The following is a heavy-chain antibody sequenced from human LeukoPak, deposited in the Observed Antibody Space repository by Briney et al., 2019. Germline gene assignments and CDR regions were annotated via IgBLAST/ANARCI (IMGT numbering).Heavy chain of an antibody. J-gene: IGHJ4*02. CDR3: AKDLMIVVDAPIDY. Sequence: GGSLRLSCAASGFTFSSYAMSWVRQAPGKGLDWVAAITGSGSSTYYADSVKGRFTISRDNSKNTLYLQMNSLRAEDTAVYYCAKDLMIVVDAPIDYWGQGTLVTVSS. V-gene: IGHV3-23*01. D-gene: IGHD3-22*01. CDR2: ITGSGSST. CDR1: GFTFSSYA.